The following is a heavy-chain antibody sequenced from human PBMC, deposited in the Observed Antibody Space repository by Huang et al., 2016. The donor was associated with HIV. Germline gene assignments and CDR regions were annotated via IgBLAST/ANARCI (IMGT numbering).Heavy chain of an antibody. Sequence: QVQLHQWGAGLLKPSETLSLTCAVYGGSLSGDYWSWIRQPPGKGLEWIGEINHSGSTNYNPPLTSRVSVSVDMSKNQFSLKLSSVIAADTAMYYCARNYDSSGYDAFDIWGQGTMVIVSS. CDR3: ARNYDSSGYDAFDI. D-gene: IGHD3-22*01. V-gene: IGHV4-34*01. J-gene: IGHJ3*02. CDR2: INHSGST. CDR1: GGSLSGDY.